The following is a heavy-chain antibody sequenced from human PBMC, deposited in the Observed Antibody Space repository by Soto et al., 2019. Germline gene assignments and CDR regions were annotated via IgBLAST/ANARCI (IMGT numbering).Heavy chain of an antibody. CDR2: IYYNSGST. Sequence: QVQLQESGPGLVKPSQTLSLTCIVSGGSIRRGGYFWSWIRQHPGKGLEWIGNIYYNSGSTYYTPSLKSRVSIAGGASKNRFSLDLRAVTAADTAVYFCTRDKPLPYHSNSGKGYYGMDVWGQGTTVIVS. V-gene: IGHV4-31*03. J-gene: IGHJ6*02. CDR3: TRDKPLPYHSNSGKGYYGMDV. CDR1: GGSIRRGGYF. D-gene: IGHD3-10*01.